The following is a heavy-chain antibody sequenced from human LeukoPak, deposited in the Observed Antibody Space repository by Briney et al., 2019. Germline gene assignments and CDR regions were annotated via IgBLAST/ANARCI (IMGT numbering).Heavy chain of an antibody. Sequence: KPSETLSLTCAVYGGSFSGYYWSWIRQPPGKGLEWIGEINHSGSTNYNPSLKSRVTISVDTSKNQFSLKLSSVTAADTAVYYCARHRTMARRVRGVQSQYYFDYWGQGTLVTVSS. CDR3: ARHRTMARRVRGVQSQYYFDY. J-gene: IGHJ4*02. V-gene: IGHV4-34*01. CDR1: GGSFSGYY. CDR2: INHSGST. D-gene: IGHD3-10*01.